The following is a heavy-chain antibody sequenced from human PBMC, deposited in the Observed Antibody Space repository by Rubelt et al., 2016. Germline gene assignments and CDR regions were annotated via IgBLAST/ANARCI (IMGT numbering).Heavy chain of an antibody. V-gene: IGHV1-18*01. CDR2: ISADNGNT. CDR1: GYTFTSYG. Sequence: QVQLVQSGAEVKKPGASVKVSCKASGYTFTSYGISWVRQAPGQGLEWMGWISADNGNTNNAQTVHGRVTMTTETSTRTAYMEMRSRGADDTAVYDGAGSRVVELDYWGQGTLVTVSS. J-gene: IGHJ4*02. CDR3: AGSRVVELDY. D-gene: IGHD2-2*01.